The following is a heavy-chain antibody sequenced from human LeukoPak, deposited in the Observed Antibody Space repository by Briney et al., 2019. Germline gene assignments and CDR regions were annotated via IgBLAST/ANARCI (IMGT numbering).Heavy chain of an antibody. D-gene: IGHD2-2*01. CDR1: GGTFSNYA. J-gene: IGHJ5*02. CDR2: IIPIFGTP. CDR3: ARSEYCSITNCYGWRNWFDP. V-gene: IGHV1-69*13. Sequence: ASVKVSCKASGGTFSNYAVSWVRQAPGQGLEWMGGIIPIFGTPKYAQKFQGRVTITADESTSTAYMELSSPRSEDTAVYYCARSEYCSITNCYGWRNWFDPWGQGTLVTVSS.